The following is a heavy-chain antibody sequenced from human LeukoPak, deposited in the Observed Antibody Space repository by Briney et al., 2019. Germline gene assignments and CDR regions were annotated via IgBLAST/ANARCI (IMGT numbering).Heavy chain of an antibody. CDR3: ATRIHYYDTDDS. D-gene: IGHD3-16*01. CDR1: GYTLIDLS. CDR2: FDPDRGET. Sequence: ASVKVSCKVSGYTLIDLSVHWVRQAPGKGLEWMGGFDPDRGETIYAQKFQGRLTLTQDTSTDTAYMELTSLRSEDTAVIFCATRIHYYDTDDSWGQGTLVTVSS. V-gene: IGHV1-24*01. J-gene: IGHJ1*01.